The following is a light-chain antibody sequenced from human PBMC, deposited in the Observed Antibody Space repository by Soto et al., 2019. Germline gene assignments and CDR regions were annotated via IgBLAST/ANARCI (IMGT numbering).Light chain of an antibody. V-gene: IGKV3-20*01. CDR3: QQYGSSPFT. J-gene: IGKJ3*01. Sequence: EIVLTQSPGTLSLSPGERATLSCRASQSVSSGYLAWYQQKPGQTPRLLFYLASSTATGIPDRFSGSASGTDFTLTISRLEPEDFAVYYCQQYGSSPFTFGPGTKVDIK. CDR2: LAS. CDR1: QSVSSGY.